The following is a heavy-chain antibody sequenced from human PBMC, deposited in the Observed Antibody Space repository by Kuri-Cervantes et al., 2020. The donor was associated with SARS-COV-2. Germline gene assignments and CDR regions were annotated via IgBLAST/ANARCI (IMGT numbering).Heavy chain of an antibody. CDR1: GYTFTSYG. CDR3: ATEVGYCSGGSCYGFDY. V-gene: IGHV1-18*04. J-gene: IGHJ4*02. D-gene: IGHD2-15*01. CDR2: FSSYNGNT. Sequence: ASVKVSCKASGYTFTSYGISWVRQAPGQGLEWMGWFSSYNGNTNYAQKLQGRVTMTTDTSTSTAYMELRSLRSDDTAVYYCATEVGYCSGGSCYGFDYWGQGTLVTVSS.